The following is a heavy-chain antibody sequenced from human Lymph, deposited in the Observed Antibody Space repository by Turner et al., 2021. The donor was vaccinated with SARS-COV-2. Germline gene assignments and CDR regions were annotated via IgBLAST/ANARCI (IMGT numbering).Heavy chain of an antibody. CDR1: GFTFSTYW. J-gene: IGHJ2*01. CDR3: ARLSMGDWHFDL. Sequence: EVQLVESGGGLVLPGGSLSLSCAASGFTFSTYWMSWVRQAPGKGLEWVANIKQDGSEKYYVDSVKGRFTISRDNAKNSLYLQMNSLRAEDTAVYYCARLSMGDWHFDLGGRGTLVTVSS. CDR2: IKQDGSEK. V-gene: IGHV3-7*01. D-gene: IGHD1-26*01.